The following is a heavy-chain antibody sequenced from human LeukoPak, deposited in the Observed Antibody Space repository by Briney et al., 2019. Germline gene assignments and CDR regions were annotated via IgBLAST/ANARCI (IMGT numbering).Heavy chain of an antibody. CDR1: GFTFDDYA. Sequence: GGSLRLSCTVSGFTFDDYAMHWVRHTPGKGLEWVAGITWNRDNIGYGDSVKGRFTISRDNVKNVLYLQMNSLRPEDTALYYCARDRTLTTVTNEPFDYWGQGTLVTVSS. V-gene: IGHV3-9*01. D-gene: IGHD4-11*01. CDR3: ARDRTLTTVTNEPFDY. J-gene: IGHJ4*02. CDR2: ITWNRDNI.